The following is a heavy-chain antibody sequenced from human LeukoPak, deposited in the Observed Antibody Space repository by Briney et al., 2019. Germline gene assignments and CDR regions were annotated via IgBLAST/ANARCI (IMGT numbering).Heavy chain of an antibody. CDR1: GDSISTSSYY. Sequence: SETLSLTCSVSGDSISTSSYYWGWIRQPPGKGLEWIGTIYYSGSTYYNPSLTSRVTISVDTSKNQFSLKLSSVTAADTAVYYCARDYYDSSGYYTGNWFDPWGQGTLVTVSS. J-gene: IGHJ5*02. CDR3: ARDYYDSSGYYTGNWFDP. D-gene: IGHD3-22*01. V-gene: IGHV4-39*07. CDR2: IYYSGST.